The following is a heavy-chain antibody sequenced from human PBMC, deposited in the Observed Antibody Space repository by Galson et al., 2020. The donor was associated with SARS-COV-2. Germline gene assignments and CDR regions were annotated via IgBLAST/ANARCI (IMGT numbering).Heavy chain of an antibody. CDR2: IPYDGSNK. V-gene: IGHV3-30-3*01. CDR3: ARDSDAALLDLTYYYNYMDV. Sequence: SLKISCAASGFTFSSYAMHWVRQAPGRGLQWVAVIPYDGSNKSSPDSVKGRFTISRDNSKNTLYLQMNSLRAEAPAVYYFARDSDAALLDLTYYYNYMDVWGKGTTVTVSS. CDR1: GFTFSSYA. J-gene: IGHJ6*03. D-gene: IGHD2-21*02.